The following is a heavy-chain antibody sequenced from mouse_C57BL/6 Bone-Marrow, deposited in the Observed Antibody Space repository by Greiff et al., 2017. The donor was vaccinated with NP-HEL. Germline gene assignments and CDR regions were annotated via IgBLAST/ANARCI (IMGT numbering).Heavy chain of an antibody. CDR2: INPSNGGT. CDR1: GYTFTSYW. Sequence: VQLQQPGTELVKPGASVKLSCKASGYTFTSYWMHWVKQRPGQGLEWIGNINPSNGGTNYNEKFKSKATLTVDKSSSTAYMQLSSLTSEDSAVYYCARITTVVAEGLYYFDYWGQGTTLTVSS. D-gene: IGHD1-1*01. V-gene: IGHV1-53*01. CDR3: ARITTVVAEGLYYFDY. J-gene: IGHJ2*01.